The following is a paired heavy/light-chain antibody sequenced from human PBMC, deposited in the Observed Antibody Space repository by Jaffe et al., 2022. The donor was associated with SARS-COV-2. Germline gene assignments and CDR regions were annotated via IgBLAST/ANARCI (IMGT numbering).Light chain of an antibody. CDR3: LQDYNYPWT. CDR1: QDIRND. J-gene: IGKJ1*01. V-gene: IGKV1-6*01. CDR2: AAS. Sequence: AIQMTQSPSSLSASVGDRVTITCRASQDIRNDLGWYQQKPGKAPKLLIYAASSLQSGAPSRFSGSGSGTDFTLTISSLQPEDFATYYCLQDYNYPWTFGQGTKVEIK.
Heavy chain of an antibody. J-gene: IGHJ6*02. CDR1: GFTFSHYA. CDR2: ISTNGDTT. CDR3: ARDSRYCSGNTCYGGYGMDV. V-gene: IGHV3-64*01. Sequence: EVQVVESGGGLVQPGGSLRLSCAASGFTFSHYAMHWVRQAPGKGLEYVSTISTNGDTTYYANSVKGRFAISRDNSKNTLYLQMGSLRAEDMAVYYCARDSRYCSGNTCYGGYGMDVWGQGTTVTVSS. D-gene: IGHD2-15*01.